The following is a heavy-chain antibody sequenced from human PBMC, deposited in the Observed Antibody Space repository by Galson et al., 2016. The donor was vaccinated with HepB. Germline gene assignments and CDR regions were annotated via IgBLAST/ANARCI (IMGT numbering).Heavy chain of an antibody. CDR1: XXXFSRYX. CDR2: ISISGSTV. V-gene: IGHV3-48*03. J-gene: IGHJ4*02. CDR3: AREADFXXSTGYFXXFAY. Sequence: RLSXXGSXXXFSRYXXXWVXXAPGKGLEXXXDISISGSTVYYADSVKGRFTISRDNDKNSVYLQMDSLRDEDTAVYYCAREADFXXSTGYFXXFAYLCQG. D-gene: IGHD3-22*01.